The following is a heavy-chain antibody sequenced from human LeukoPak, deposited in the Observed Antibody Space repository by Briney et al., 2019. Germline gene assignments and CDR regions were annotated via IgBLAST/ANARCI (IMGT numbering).Heavy chain of an antibody. D-gene: IGHD6-25*01. CDR2: IWYDGSNK. Sequence: GGSLRLSCAASGFTFSSYGMHWVRQAPGKGLEWVAVIWYDGSNKYYADSVKGRFTISRDNSKNTLYLQMSSLRAEDTAVYYCARAIKAATAFDYWGQGTLVTVSS. CDR3: ARAIKAATAFDY. V-gene: IGHV3-33*08. CDR1: GFTFSSYG. J-gene: IGHJ4*02.